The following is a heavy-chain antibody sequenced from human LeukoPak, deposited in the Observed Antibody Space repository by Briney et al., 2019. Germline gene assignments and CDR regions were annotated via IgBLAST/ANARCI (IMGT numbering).Heavy chain of an antibody. CDR1: GFTFSAYW. Sequence: GGSLRLSCAASGFTFSAYWMSWVRQDPGKGLEWVANIKQDGSDKYYVDSVKGRFTISRDNAKNSLYLQMNSLRAEDMAVYYCARKTVVGSYFDYWGQGTPVTVSS. CDR2: IKQDGSDK. D-gene: IGHD4-23*01. J-gene: IGHJ4*02. CDR3: ARKTVVGSYFDY. V-gene: IGHV3-7*03.